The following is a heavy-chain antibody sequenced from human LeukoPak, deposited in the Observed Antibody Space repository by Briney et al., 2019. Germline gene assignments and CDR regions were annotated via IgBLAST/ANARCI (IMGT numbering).Heavy chain of an antibody. J-gene: IGHJ4*02. Sequence: GESLKISCKGSGYSFATYWIAWVRQMPGKGLEWMGIIYPGDSDTRYSPSFQGQVTISADKSISTAYLQWSSLKASDTAMYYCARHYYGANSGWDYWGQGALVTVSS. CDR3: ARHYYGANSGWDY. CDR1: GYSFATYW. CDR2: IYPGDSDT. D-gene: IGHD4-23*01. V-gene: IGHV5-51*01.